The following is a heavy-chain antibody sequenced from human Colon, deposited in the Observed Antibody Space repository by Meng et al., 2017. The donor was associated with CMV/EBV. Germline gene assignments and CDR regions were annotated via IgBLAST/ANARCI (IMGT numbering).Heavy chain of an antibody. J-gene: IGHJ5*02. CDR2: INSNAATK. V-gene: IGHV3-48*04. CDR1: GFSFSTHG. D-gene: IGHD2-2*01. Sequence: GGSLRLSCAASGFSFSTHGINWFRQAPGKGLEWISYINSNAATKDYADSVRGRFTISRDNSKGSLYLQMNDLRTEDSAVYYCAKDRGCDTTRCYTWWFHPWGQGTLVTVSS. CDR3: AKDRGCDTTRCYTWWFHP.